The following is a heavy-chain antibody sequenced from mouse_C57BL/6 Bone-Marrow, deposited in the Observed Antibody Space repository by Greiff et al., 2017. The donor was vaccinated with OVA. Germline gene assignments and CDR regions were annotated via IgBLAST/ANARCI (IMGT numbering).Heavy chain of an antibody. CDR3: ARDPYGSTDY. D-gene: IGHD1-1*01. CDR2: IDPSDSYT. CDR1: GYTFTSYW. V-gene: IGHV1-50*01. J-gene: IGHJ2*01. Sequence: QQPGAELVKPGASVKLSCKASGYTFTSYWMQWVKQRPGQGLEWIGEIDPSDSYTNYNQKFKGKATLTVDTSSSTAYMQLSSLTSEDSAVYYCARDPYGSTDYWGQGTTLTVSS.